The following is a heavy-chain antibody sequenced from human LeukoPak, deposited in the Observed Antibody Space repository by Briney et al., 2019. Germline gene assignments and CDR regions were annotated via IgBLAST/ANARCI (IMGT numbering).Heavy chain of an antibody. Sequence: SETLSLTCSVSGGSISSSSYHWGWIRQPPGKGLEWIGSIYYSGSTYYNPSLRSRVTISVDTSKNQFSLKLSSVTAADTAVYYCARVPDYGGNSGFFDYWGQGTLVTVPS. V-gene: IGHV4-39*01. CDR2: IYYSGST. J-gene: IGHJ4*02. CDR1: GGSISSSSYH. CDR3: ARVPDYGGNSGFFDY. D-gene: IGHD4-17*01.